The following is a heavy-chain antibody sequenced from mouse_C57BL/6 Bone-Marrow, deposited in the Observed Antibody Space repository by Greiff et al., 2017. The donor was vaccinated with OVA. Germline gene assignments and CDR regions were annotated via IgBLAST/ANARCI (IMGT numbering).Heavy chain of an antibody. CDR1: GYTFTSYW. CDR3: TRKNYYSNYYAMDY. J-gene: IGHJ4*01. D-gene: IGHD2-5*01. CDR2: IYPGNSDT. Sequence: EVQLQQSGTVLARPGASVKMSCKTSGYTFTSYWMHWVKQRPRQGLEWIGAIYPGNSDTSYNQKFKGKAKLTAVTSASTAYMELSSLTNEDSAVYYCTRKNYYSNYYAMDYWGQGTSVTVSS. V-gene: IGHV1-5*01.